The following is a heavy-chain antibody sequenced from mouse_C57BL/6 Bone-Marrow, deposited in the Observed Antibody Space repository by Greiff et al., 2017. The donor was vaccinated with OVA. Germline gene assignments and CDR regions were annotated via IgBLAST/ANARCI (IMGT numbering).Heavy chain of an antibody. Sequence: QVQLQQSGAELVKPGASVKLSCKASGYTFTEYTIHWVKQRSGQGLEWIGWFYPGSGSITYNEKFKDKATLTADKSSSTVYMELSRLTSEDSAVYFCARHGRRTRWLLRGYFEVWGTGTTVTVSS. CDR3: ARHGRRTRWLLRGYFEV. CDR1: GYTFTEYT. D-gene: IGHD2-3*01. CDR2: FYPGSGSI. V-gene: IGHV1-62-2*01. J-gene: IGHJ1*03.